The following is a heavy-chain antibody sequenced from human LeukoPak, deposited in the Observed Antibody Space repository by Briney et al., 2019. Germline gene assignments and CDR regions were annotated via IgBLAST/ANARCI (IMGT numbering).Heavy chain of an antibody. Sequence: GGSLRLSCAASGFTFSSYWMHWVRQAPGEGLVWVSRINSGGYSIGYPDSVKGRFTISRDNAKNTLHLQMNSLRAEDTAVYYCARGGVAGGMDVWGQGTTVTVSS. D-gene: IGHD6-19*01. CDR2: INSGGYSI. CDR1: GFTFSSYW. V-gene: IGHV3-74*01. CDR3: ARGGVAGGMDV. J-gene: IGHJ6*02.